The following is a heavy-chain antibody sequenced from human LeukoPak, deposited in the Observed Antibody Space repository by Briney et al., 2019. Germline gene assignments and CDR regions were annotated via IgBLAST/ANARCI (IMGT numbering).Heavy chain of an antibody. CDR1: GFTFSGYA. CDR2: ISGNAALT. CDR3: ARFLMFCSGGSCYFEN. V-gene: IGHV3-23*01. J-gene: IGHJ4*02. D-gene: IGHD2-15*01. Sequence: GGSLRLSCAASGFTFSGYAVSWVRQAPGKGLEWVTAISGNAALTYYADSVKGRFTVSRDNSKNTLYLQMNSLRAEDTAVYYCARFLMFCSGGSCYFENWGQGTLVTVSS.